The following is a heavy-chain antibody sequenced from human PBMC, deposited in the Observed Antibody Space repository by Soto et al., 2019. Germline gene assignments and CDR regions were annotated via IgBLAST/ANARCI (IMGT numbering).Heavy chain of an antibody. Sequence: PSETLSLTCSVSGDSIGNTVHYGGWVRQPPGKGLEWIGHMLYRGDTFYNPSLKSLVTIYVDKSKNQFSLSLTSVTAADTAVYYCVGALEIFGHLLPNWLDPWGQGTLVTVSS. J-gene: IGHJ5*02. CDR1: GDSIGNTVHY. V-gene: IGHV4-39*01. D-gene: IGHD3-10*01. CDR3: VGALEIFGHLLPNWLDP. CDR2: MLYRGDT.